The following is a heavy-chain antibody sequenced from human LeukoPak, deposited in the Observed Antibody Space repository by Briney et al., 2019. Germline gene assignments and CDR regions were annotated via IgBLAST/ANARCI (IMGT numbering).Heavy chain of an antibody. V-gene: IGHV4-4*02. Sequence: SETLSLACAVSGGSISSSNWWSWVRQPPGKGLEWIGEIYHSGSTNYNPSLKSRVTISVDRSKNQFSLKLSSVTAADTAVYYCARGGSSGFSSSWLYYWGQGTLVTVSS. J-gene: IGHJ4*02. CDR2: IYHSGST. CDR3: ARGGSSGFSSSWLYY. D-gene: IGHD6-13*01. CDR1: GGSISSSNW.